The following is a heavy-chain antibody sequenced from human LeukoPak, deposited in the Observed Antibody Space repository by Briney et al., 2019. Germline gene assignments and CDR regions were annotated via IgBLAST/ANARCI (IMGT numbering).Heavy chain of an antibody. Sequence: GGSQTLSCVASGFIFNTYGMHWGRQAPGKGLEWVAYTRDDGSKNWYGDSVKGRFTIFRDNSKNTLYLQMNSLRGEDTAVYYCANGDCRGGRCSSGAYWGQGTLVAVSS. D-gene: IGHD2-15*01. CDR3: ANGDCRGGRCSSGAY. CDR1: GFIFNTYG. J-gene: IGHJ4*02. CDR2: TRDDGSKN. V-gene: IGHV3-30*02.